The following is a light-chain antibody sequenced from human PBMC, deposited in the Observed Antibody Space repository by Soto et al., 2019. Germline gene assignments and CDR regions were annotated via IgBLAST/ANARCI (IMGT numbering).Light chain of an antibody. CDR3: CSYTTTSTPFV. CDR1: SSDIGGYNY. Sequence: QSVLTQPASVSGSPGQSITISCTGTSSDIGGYNYVSWYQQHPGKAPKLMISEVNNRPSGVSNRFSGSKSGNTASLTISGLQTEDEADYYCCSYTTTSTPFVFGTGTKLTVL. J-gene: IGLJ1*01. V-gene: IGLV2-14*01. CDR2: EVN.